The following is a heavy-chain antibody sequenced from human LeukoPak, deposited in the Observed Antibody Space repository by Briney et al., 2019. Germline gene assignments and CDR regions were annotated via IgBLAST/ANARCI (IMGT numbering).Heavy chain of an antibody. CDR2: IKQDGSEK. Sequence: GGSLRLSCAASGFTFSSYWMSWVRQAPGKGLERVANIKQDGSEKYYVDSVKGRFTISRDNAKNSLYLQMNSLRAEDTAVYYCARVDPLLSFDIWGQGTMVTVSS. V-gene: IGHV3-7*01. D-gene: IGHD2-21*01. J-gene: IGHJ3*02. CDR1: GFTFSSYW. CDR3: ARVDPLLSFDI.